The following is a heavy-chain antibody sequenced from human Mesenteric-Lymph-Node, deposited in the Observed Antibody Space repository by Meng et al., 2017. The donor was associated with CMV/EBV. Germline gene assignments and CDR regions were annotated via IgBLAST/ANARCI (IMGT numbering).Heavy chain of an antibody. CDR3: ARLGPGAFKRSRFYFDF. CDR1: GFTFSNSD. J-gene: IGHJ4*02. Sequence: GESLKISCAASGFTFSNSDMNWVRQAPGKGLEWVSSISPSSNSVYYADSLKARFTISRDNAKNSLYLQMKSLTADDTAIYYCARLGPGAFKRSRFYFDFWGRGSLVTVSS. D-gene: IGHD3-10*01. CDR2: ISPSSNSV. V-gene: IGHV3-21*01.